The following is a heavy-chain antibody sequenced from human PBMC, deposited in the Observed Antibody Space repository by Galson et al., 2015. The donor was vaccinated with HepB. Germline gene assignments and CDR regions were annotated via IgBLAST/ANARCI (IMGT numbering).Heavy chain of an antibody. CDR2: ISYDGSNK. D-gene: IGHD3-3*01. Sequence: SLRLSCAASGFTFSSYGMHWVRQAPGKGLEWVAVISYDGSNKYYADSVKGRFTISRDNSKNTLYLQMNSLRAEDTAVYYCAKASVLRFLEWLPQVDYWCQGTLVTVSS. CDR1: GFTFSSYG. V-gene: IGHV3-30*18. J-gene: IGHJ4*02. CDR3: AKASVLRFLEWLPQVDY.